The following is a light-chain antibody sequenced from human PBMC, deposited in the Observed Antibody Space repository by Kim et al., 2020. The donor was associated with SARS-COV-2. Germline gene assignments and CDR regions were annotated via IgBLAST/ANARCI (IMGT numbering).Light chain of an antibody. Sequence: SYELTQPPSVSVSPGQTASITCSGDKLGDKYACWYQQKPGQSPVLVIYHDSKRPSGIPERFSGSNSGNTATLTISGTQAMDEADYYCQAWDSSTASWVFG. CDR2: HDS. V-gene: IGLV3-1*01. CDR3: QAWDSSTASWV. J-gene: IGLJ3*02. CDR1: KLGDKY.